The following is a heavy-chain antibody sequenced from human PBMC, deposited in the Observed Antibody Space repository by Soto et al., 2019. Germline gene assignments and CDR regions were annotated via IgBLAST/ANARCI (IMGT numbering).Heavy chain of an antibody. CDR3: ARGGRGDYGDKGDY. J-gene: IGHJ4*02. CDR2: ISYDGSNK. Sequence: QVQLVESGGGVVQPGRSLRLSCAASGFTFSSYAMHWVRQAPGKGLEWVAVISYDGSNKYYADSVKGRFTISRDNSKNTLYLQMNSLRAEDTAVYYWARGGRGDYGDKGDYWCQGTLVTVSS. V-gene: IGHV3-30*14. D-gene: IGHD4-17*01. CDR1: GFTFSSYA.